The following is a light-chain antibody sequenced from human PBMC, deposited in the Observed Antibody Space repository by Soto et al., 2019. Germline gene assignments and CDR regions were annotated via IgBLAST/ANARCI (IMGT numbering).Light chain of an antibody. V-gene: IGKV1-5*03. CDR3: QQYNSYWYP. CDR2: IAS. Sequence: DIQMTQSLPTLTASVGDRVTFTCRAGQSIRIWLAGYQQESAKAAKLLIYIASSLESAVPQRFSGSESGIEFELTISSLQRHDFATYCCQQYNSYWYPFGHRSTVDIK. CDR1: QSIRIW. J-gene: IGKJ2*01.